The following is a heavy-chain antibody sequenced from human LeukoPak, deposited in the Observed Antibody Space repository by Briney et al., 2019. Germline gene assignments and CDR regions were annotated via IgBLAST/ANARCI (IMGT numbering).Heavy chain of an antibody. CDR1: GGSIRSSYYY. Sequence: KTSETLSLTCTVSGGSIRSSYYYWGWIRQPPGEGLEWIGEIYSSGTTNYNPSLKSRVTISVDNSKNQFSLKLNSVTAADTAVYYCARNGYYSIDDWGQGILVTVSS. J-gene: IGHJ4*02. CDR2: IYSSGTT. D-gene: IGHD3-3*01. CDR3: ARNGYYSIDD. V-gene: IGHV4-39*07.